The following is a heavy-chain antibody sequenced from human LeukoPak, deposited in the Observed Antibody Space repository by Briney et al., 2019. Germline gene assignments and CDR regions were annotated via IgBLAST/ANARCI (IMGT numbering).Heavy chain of an antibody. V-gene: IGHV5-51*01. D-gene: IGHD1-1*01. CDR3: ARQNDLRLDY. J-gene: IGHJ4*02. CDR2: IYPGDSDT. CDR1: GYTFSSYW. Sequence: GESLRISCKGSGYTFSSYWIGWVRQMPGKGLEWMGIIYPGDSDTRYSPSLQGQVTISVDTSIGTAYLQWSSLKASDTAIYYCARQNDLRLDYWGQGTLVTVSS.